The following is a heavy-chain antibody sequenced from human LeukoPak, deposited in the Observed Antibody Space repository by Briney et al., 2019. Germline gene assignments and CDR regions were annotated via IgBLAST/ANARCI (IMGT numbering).Heavy chain of an antibody. J-gene: IGHJ6*02. Sequence: QPGRSLRLSCAASGFTFDDYAMHWVRQAPGKGLEWVSGISWNSGSIGYADSVKGRFTISRDNAKNSLYLQMNSLRAEDTALYYCAKQSGLADSLFLRGYGMDVWGQGTTVTVSS. V-gene: IGHV3-9*01. CDR3: AKQSGLADSLFLRGYGMDV. CDR1: GFTFDDYA. D-gene: IGHD3-9*01. CDR2: ISWNSGSI.